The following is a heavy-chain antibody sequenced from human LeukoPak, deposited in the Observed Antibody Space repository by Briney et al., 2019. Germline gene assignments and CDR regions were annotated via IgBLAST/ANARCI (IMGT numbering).Heavy chain of an antibody. CDR3: ASANYDFWSGAGSNWFDP. V-gene: IGHV4-38-2*01. CDR1: GYSISSGYY. Sequence: SETLSLTCAVSGYSISSGYYWGWIRQPPGKGLEWIGSIYHSGSTYYNPSLKSRVTISVDTSKNQSSLKLSSVTAADTAVYYCASANYDFWSGAGSNWFDPWGQGTLVTVSS. J-gene: IGHJ5*02. D-gene: IGHD3-3*01. CDR2: IYHSGST.